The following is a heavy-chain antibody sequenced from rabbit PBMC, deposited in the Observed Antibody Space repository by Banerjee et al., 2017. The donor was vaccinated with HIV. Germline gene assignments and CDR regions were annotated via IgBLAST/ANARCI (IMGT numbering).Heavy chain of an antibody. Sequence: EESGGDLVMPEGSLTLTCKASGLDFSSSYWIYWVRQAPGKGLEWIACIATGSSGSTYYASWAKGRFTISKTSSTTVTLQMTSLTVADTATYFCARDLAGVIGWNFGLWGQGTLVTVS. D-gene: IGHD4-1*01. CDR2: IATGSSGST. J-gene: IGHJ4*01. CDR3: ARDLAGVIGWNFGL. V-gene: IGHV1S45*01. CDR1: GLDFSSSYW.